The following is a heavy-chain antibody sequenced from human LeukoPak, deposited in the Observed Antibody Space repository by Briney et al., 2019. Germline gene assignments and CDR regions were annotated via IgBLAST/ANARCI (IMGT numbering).Heavy chain of an antibody. J-gene: IGHJ5*01. Sequence: SSETLSLTCSVSRDSISGFFWNWIWQSPEKGLGWIAVTHYSGTTNYNPSLKSRVTISIDTSRQQFFLKLSSVTAADTAVYYCVLAPNSNWFDFWGQGTRVTVSS. V-gene: IGHV4-59*12. D-gene: IGHD2-8*01. CDR2: THYSGTT. CDR1: RDSISGFF. CDR3: VLAPNSNWFDF.